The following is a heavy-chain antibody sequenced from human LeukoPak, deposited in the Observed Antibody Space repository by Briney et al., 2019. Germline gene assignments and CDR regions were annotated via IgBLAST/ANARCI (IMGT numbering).Heavy chain of an antibody. V-gene: IGHV3-30*02. Sequence: PGGSLRLSCAASGFTFSSYGMHWVRQAPGKGLEWVAFIRYDGSNKYYADSVKGRFTISRDNSKNTLYLQMNSLRAEDTAVYYCAKGWWELLAFDIWGQGTMVTVSS. D-gene: IGHD1-26*01. CDR2: IRYDGSNK. CDR3: AKGWWELLAFDI. CDR1: GFTFSSYG. J-gene: IGHJ3*02.